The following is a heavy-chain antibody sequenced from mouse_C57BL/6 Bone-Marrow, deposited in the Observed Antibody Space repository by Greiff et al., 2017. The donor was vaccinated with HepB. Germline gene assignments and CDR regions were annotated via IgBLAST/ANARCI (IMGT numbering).Heavy chain of an antibody. V-gene: IGHV1-18*01. J-gene: IGHJ3*01. CDR2: INPNNGGT. Sequence: EVQLQQSGPELVKPGASVKISCKASGYTFTDYNMDWVKQSHGKSLEWIGDINPNNGGTIYNQKFKGKATLTVDKSSSTADIELRSLTSEDTAVYYCAREGLQRGNGFAYWGQGTLVTVSA. CDR3: AREGLQRGNGFAY. D-gene: IGHD1-1*01. CDR1: GYTFTDYN.